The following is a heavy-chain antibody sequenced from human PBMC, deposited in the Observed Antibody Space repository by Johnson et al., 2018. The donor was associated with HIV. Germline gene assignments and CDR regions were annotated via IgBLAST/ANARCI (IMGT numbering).Heavy chain of an antibody. V-gene: IGHV3-30*04. CDR1: GFTFSSYP. D-gene: IGHD6-19*01. J-gene: IGHJ3*02. Sequence: QVQLVESGGGVVQPEMSLRLACAASGFTFSSYPMHWVRQATGKGLEWVAVISYDGGNTYYTDSVQVRFTIPRDNSKNSLYLQMNSLRAEDTAVYYCAKDRSVAGLYDAFDIWGQGTRVTVSS. CDR2: ISYDGGNT. CDR3: AKDRSVAGLYDAFDI.